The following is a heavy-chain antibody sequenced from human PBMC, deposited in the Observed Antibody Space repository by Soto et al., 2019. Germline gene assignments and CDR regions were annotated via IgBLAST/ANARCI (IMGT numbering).Heavy chain of an antibody. CDR1: GFTFSDYY. CDR3: ARDQGGRVRGGAVGYYYYYMDV. CDR2: ISSSGSTI. Sequence: GGSLRLSCAASGFTFSDYYMSWIRQAPGKGLEWVSYISSSGSTIYYADSVKGRFTISRDNAKNSLYLQMNSLRAEDTAVYYCARDQGGRVRGGAVGYYYYYMDVWGKGTTVTVSS. J-gene: IGHJ6*03. V-gene: IGHV3-11*01. D-gene: IGHD3-10*01.